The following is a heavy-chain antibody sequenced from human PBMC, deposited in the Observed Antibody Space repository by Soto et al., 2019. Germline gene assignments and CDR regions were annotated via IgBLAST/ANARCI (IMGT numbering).Heavy chain of an antibody. D-gene: IGHD1-20*01. J-gene: IGHJ5*02. Sequence: SETLSLTCTVSGGYISSHYWSWIRQPPGKGLEWIGNIYYSGNPNYNPSLKSRVNISVDTSKNQFSLKLTSVIAADTAVYHCARGLTAFDPWGQGTLVTVSS. CDR3: ARGLTAFDP. V-gene: IGHV4-59*11. CDR1: GGYISSHY. CDR2: IYYSGNP.